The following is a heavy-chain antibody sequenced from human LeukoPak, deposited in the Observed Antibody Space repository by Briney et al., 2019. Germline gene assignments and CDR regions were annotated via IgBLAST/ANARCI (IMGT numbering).Heavy chain of an antibody. CDR1: GHSLNTFG. D-gene: IGHD5-12*01. Sequence: GPSVTVSCKPSGHSLNTFGITWARQAPGQGLEWIGWMSSDNGKTNYADKFQGRVTITRDTSRTTAYMELRSLRSDDTAVYFCANVAKGRYFFYYMDVWGAGTTVTVSS. CDR2: MSSDNGKT. CDR3: ANVAKGRYFFYYMDV. J-gene: IGHJ6*03. V-gene: IGHV1-18*01.